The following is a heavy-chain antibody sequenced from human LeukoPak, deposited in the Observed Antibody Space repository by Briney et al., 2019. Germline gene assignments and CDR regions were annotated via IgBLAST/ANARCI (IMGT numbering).Heavy chain of an antibody. CDR2: ISSSSSYI. CDR3: ARDGSSGFDY. CDR1: GFTYSSYS. J-gene: IGHJ4*02. V-gene: IGHV3-21*01. D-gene: IGHD3-10*01. Sequence: GGSLRLSCAASGFTYSSYSMNWVRQAPGKGLEWVSSISSSSSYIYYADSVKGRFTISRDNAKNSLYLQMNSLRAEDTAVYYCARDGSSGFDYWGQGTLVTVSS.